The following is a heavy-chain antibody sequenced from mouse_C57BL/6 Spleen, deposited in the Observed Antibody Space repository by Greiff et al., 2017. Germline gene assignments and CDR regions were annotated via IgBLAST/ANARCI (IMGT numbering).Heavy chain of an antibody. CDR3: ARWGNYDEVFAY. D-gene: IGHD2-4*01. V-gene: IGHV1-61*01. Sequence: VQLQQPGAELVRPGSSVKLSCKASGYTFTSYWMDWVKQRPGQGLEWIGNIYPSDSATHYNQKFKDKATLTVDTSSSTAYMQLSSLTSEDSAVYYCARWGNYDEVFAYWGQGTLVTVSA. CDR1: GYTFTSYW. J-gene: IGHJ3*01. CDR2: IYPSDSAT.